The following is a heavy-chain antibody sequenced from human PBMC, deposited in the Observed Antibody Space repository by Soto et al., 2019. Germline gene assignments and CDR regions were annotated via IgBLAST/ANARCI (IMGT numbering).Heavy chain of an antibody. CDR2: INPNSGGT. J-gene: IGHJ6*02. Sequence: ASVKVSCKASGYTFTGYYMQWVRQAPGQGLEWMGWINPNSGGTNYAQKFQGRVTMTRDTSISTAYMELSRLRSDDTAVYYCARERIGTTYYYYYGMDVWGQGTTVTVS. D-gene: IGHD1-7*01. CDR1: GYTFTGYY. CDR3: ARERIGTTYYYYYGMDV. V-gene: IGHV1-2*02.